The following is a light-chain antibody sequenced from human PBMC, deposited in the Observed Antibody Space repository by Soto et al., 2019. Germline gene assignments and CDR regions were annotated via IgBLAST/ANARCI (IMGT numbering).Light chain of an antibody. Sequence: QSALTQPASVSGSPGQSITISCTGTSSDVGSYNLISWYQQYPGKAPKLMIYEVSKRPSGVSNRFSGSKSVNTASLTISGLQAEDEADYYCCSYAGSSTFYVFGTGTKLTVL. J-gene: IGLJ1*01. CDR3: CSYAGSSTFYV. CDR1: SSDVGSYNL. V-gene: IGLV2-23*02. CDR2: EVS.